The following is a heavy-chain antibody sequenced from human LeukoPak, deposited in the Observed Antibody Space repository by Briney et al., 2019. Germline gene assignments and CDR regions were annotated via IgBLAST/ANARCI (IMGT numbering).Heavy chain of an antibody. J-gene: IGHJ6*02. CDR1: GDSISSNNYL. V-gene: IGHV4-39*07. D-gene: IGHD5-18*01. CDR2: IYHRGST. Sequence: SETLSLTCTVSGDSISSNNYLWAWIRQPPGKGLEWIGEIYHRGSTNYNPSLQSRVTISVDNSKNQFSLNLRSVTAADTAVYYCARGIVDTAMVGEREYYYGMDVWGQGTTVTVSS. CDR3: ARGIVDTAMVGEREYYYGMDV.